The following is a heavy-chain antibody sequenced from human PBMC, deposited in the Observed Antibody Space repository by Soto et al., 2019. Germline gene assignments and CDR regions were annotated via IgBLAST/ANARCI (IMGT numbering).Heavy chain of an antibody. Sequence: QVQLQESGPGLVKPSDTLSLTCAVSGYSISSSNWWGWIRQPPGKGLEWIGDIYYSGTTYYNPSLKSRVTMSVDTSKNHFSLKLTSVTAVDPAVYYCARREIQGPIDYWGQGTLVTVSS. D-gene: IGHD1-26*01. CDR2: IYYSGTT. CDR3: ARREIQGPIDY. J-gene: IGHJ4*02. V-gene: IGHV4-28*01. CDR1: GYSISSSNW.